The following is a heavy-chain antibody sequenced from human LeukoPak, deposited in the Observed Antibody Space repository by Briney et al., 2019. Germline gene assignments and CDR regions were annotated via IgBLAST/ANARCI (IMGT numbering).Heavy chain of an antibody. Sequence: ASVKVSCKASGYTFTGYYMHWVRQAPGQGLEWMGWINSNSGGTNYAQKFQGRVTMTRDTSISTAYMELSRLRSDDTAVYYCARGSLAMVYYYGMDVWGQGTTVTVSS. CDR1: GYTFTGYY. V-gene: IGHV1-2*02. J-gene: IGHJ6*02. D-gene: IGHD5-18*01. CDR2: INSNSGGT. CDR3: ARGSLAMVYYYGMDV.